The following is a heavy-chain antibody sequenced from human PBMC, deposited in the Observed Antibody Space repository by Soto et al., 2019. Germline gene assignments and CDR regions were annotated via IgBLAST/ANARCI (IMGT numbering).Heavy chain of an antibody. CDR3: ARGAAAGSRFFSDV. CDR1: GYTFTGYY. D-gene: IGHD6-13*01. J-gene: IGHJ6*02. V-gene: IGHV1-2*02. CDR2: NNPNSGGT. Sequence: GASVKVSCKASGYTFTGYYMHWVRQAPGQGLEWMGWNNPNSGGTNYAQKFQGRVTMTRDTSISTAYMELSRLRSDDTAVYYCARGAAAGSRFFSDVWGQGTTVTVSS.